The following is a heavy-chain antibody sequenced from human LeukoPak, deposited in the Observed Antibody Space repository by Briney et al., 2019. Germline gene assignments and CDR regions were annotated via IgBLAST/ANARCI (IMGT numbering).Heavy chain of an antibody. V-gene: IGHV1-69*01. Sequence: SVKVSCKASGGTFSSYAISWVRQAPGQGPEWMGGIIPIFGTANYAQKFQGRVTITADESTSTAYMELGSLRSEDTAVYYCAREFLQYQLPYVGGFDYWGQGTLVTVSS. J-gene: IGHJ4*02. CDR1: GGTFSSYA. CDR2: IIPIFGTA. CDR3: AREFLQYQLPYVGGFDY. D-gene: IGHD2-2*01.